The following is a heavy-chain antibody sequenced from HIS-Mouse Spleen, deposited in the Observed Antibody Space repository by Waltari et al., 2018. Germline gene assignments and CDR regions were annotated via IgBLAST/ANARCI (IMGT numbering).Heavy chain of an antibody. J-gene: IGHJ3*02. D-gene: IGHD3-10*01. V-gene: IGHV1-2*02. CDR1: GYTFTGYS. CDR2: INPNSGGT. CDR3: ARVRGSLPGRDAFDI. Sequence: QVQLVQSGAEVKKPGASVTVSCKASGYTFTGYSMHWVRQDPGQGLEWMGWINPNSGGTNYAQKFQGRVTMTRDTSISTAYMELSRLRSDDTAVYYCARVRGSLPGRDAFDIWGQGTMVTVSS.